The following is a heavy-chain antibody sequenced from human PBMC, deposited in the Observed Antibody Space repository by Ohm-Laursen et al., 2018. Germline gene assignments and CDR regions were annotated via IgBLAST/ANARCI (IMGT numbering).Heavy chain of an antibody. CDR1: GFTFSDHY. Sequence: SLRLSCTASGFTFSDHYMDWVRQAPGKGLEWVGRTRNKANSYTTEYAASVKGRFTMSRDDSKNSLYLQMNSLRAEDTAIYYCSKWKTGDRPNFDFWGQGTLVTVSS. D-gene: IGHD1-1*01. CDR3: SKWKTGDRPNFDF. CDR2: TRNKANSYTT. V-gene: IGHV3-72*01. J-gene: IGHJ4*02.